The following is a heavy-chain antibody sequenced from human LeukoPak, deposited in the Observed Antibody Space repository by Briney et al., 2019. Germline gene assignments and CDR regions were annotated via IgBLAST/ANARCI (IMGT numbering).Heavy chain of an antibody. V-gene: IGHV1-46*01. CDR1: GYTSTGYY. D-gene: IGHD3-22*01. Sequence: ASVTVSCKASGYTSTGYYMHWVRQAPGQGLEWMGIINPSGGSTSYAQKFQGRVTMTRDTSTSTVYMELSSLRSEDTAVYYCARDGDYYDSSGYYSSYFDYWGQGTLVTVSS. J-gene: IGHJ4*02. CDR2: INPSGGST. CDR3: ARDGDYYDSSGYYSSYFDY.